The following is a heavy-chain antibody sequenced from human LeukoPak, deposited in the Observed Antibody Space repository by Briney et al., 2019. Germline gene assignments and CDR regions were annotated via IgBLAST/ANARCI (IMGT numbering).Heavy chain of an antibody. V-gene: IGHV3-21*01. CDR3: ARLGDMDAFDI. CDR1: GFTFSSYA. CDR2: ISSSSSYI. Sequence: GGSLRLSCAASGFTFSSYAMSWDRQAPGKGLEWVSSISSSSSYIYYADSVKGRFTISRDNAKNSLYLQMNSLRAEDTAVYYCARLGDMDAFDIWGQGTMVTVSS. J-gene: IGHJ3*02. D-gene: IGHD3-16*01.